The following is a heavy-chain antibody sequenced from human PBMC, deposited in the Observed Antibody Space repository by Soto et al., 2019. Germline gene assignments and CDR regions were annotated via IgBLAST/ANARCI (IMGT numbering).Heavy chain of an antibody. Sequence: TSETLSLTCAVYGGSFSGYYWSWIRQPPGKGLEWIGEINHSGSTNYNPPLKSRVTISVDTSKNQFSLKLSSVTAADTAVYYCARYNSSSYQPSPSPFDYWGQGTLVTGSS. D-gene: IGHD6-13*01. V-gene: IGHV4-34*01. CDR3: ARYNSSSYQPSPSPFDY. J-gene: IGHJ4*02. CDR2: INHSGST. CDR1: GGSFSGYY.